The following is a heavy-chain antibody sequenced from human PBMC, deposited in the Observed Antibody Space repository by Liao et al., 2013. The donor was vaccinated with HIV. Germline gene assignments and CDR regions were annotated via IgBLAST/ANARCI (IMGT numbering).Heavy chain of an antibody. V-gene: IGHV4-34*01. J-gene: IGHJ2*01. CDR2: VSDSGNS. CDR1: TDSFSGYY. CDR3: ARGPQLGSWYFDL. Sequence: QAQLQQWGAGLLKSSETLSLTCAVYTDSFSGYYWSWLRQPPGKGLEWIGRVSDSGNSNYNPSLKSRVTMSVDTSKNQFSLKLTSITATDTAVYYCARGPQLGSWYFDLWGRGTQVTVSS. D-gene: IGHD7-27*01.